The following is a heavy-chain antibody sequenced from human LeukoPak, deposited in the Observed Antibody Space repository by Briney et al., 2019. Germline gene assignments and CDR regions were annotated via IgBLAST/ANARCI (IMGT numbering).Heavy chain of an antibody. CDR3: AKDYSGSYYYFDY. Sequence: GGSLRLSRAASGFTFSNYAMTWVRQAPGKGLEWVSVISGSGGSTYYADSVKGRFSISRDNSKNTLYLQMNSLRAEDTAVYYCAKDYSGSYYYFDYWGQGTLVTVSS. J-gene: IGHJ4*02. CDR1: GFTFSNYA. D-gene: IGHD1-26*01. V-gene: IGHV3-23*01. CDR2: ISGSGGST.